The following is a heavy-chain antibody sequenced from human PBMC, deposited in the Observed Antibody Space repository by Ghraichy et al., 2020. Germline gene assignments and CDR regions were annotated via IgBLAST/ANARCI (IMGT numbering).Heavy chain of an antibody. V-gene: IGHV1-8*02. CDR2: INPNNGDT. D-gene: IGHD4-23*01. Sequence: SVKASCKDSGYTLTNYDINWLRQAPGLGLEWMGWINPNNGDTGYKQKFQGRVTMTRDTSMTTTYLELSSLRSEDTAVYYCARIYRNNSGHDYWGQGTLVTVSP. CDR1: GYTLTNYD. J-gene: IGHJ4*02. CDR3: ARIYRNNSGHDY.